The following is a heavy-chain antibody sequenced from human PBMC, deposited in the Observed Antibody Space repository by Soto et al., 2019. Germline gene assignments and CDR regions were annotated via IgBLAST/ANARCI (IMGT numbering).Heavy chain of an antibody. CDR3: AGVFSDEKSKYYFDY. D-gene: IGHD1-26*01. V-gene: IGHV1-69*01. J-gene: IGHJ4*02. CDR1: GGTISNYV. CDR2: IIPIFGTA. Sequence: QVQLVQSGAEVKKPGSSVKVSCKASGGTISNYVISWVRQAPGQGLEWMGGIIPIFGTANYAQKFQGRVTITADESTSKAYMELSSLRSEDTAVYYCAGVFSDEKSKYYFDYWGQGTLVTVSS.